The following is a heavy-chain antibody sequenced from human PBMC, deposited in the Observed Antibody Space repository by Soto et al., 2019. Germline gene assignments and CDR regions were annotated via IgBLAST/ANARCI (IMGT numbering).Heavy chain of an antibody. CDR3: ARDGDPGYTFWSGPLGGGRFDP. J-gene: IGHJ5*02. Sequence: QVQLVQSGAEVKKPGSSVNVSCKTSGGTFGNTAVTWVRQAPGQGLEWMGGIVPMFGTANYAQKFQGRVTLTADESTNTASMELRSLRSDDTAVYYCARDGDPGYTFWSGPLGGGRFDPWGQGTLVTVSS. D-gene: IGHD3-3*01. CDR2: IVPMFGTA. CDR1: GGTFGNTA. V-gene: IGHV1-69*12.